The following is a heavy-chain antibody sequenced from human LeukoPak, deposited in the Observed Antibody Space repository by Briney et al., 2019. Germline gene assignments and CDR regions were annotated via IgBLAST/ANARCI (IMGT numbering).Heavy chain of an antibody. CDR3: VKEYHSRGFGAYFDY. Sequence: GGSLRLSCAASGFTFSSYAMSWVRQAPGKGLEWVSAISGSGGSTYYADSVKGRFTISRDNSKNTLYLQMNSLRAEDTAVYYCVKEYHSRGFGAYFDYWGQGTLVTVSS. V-gene: IGHV3-23*01. CDR2: ISGSGGST. J-gene: IGHJ4*02. CDR1: GFTFSSYA. D-gene: IGHD3-3*01.